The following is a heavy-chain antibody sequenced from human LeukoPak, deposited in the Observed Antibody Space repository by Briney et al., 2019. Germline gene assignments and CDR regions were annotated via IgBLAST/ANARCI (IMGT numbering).Heavy chain of an antibody. CDR1: GFTVSSNY. J-gene: IGHJ5*02. CDR3: AKGGGLRFDP. V-gene: IGHV3-23*01. Sequence: GGSLRLSCAASGFTVSSNYMSWVRQAPGKGLEWVSDINGSGGSTHYADSVKGRFTISRDNAKNTLYLQMNSLRVEDTAVYYCAKGGGLRFDPWGQGTLVTVSS. CDR2: INGSGGST.